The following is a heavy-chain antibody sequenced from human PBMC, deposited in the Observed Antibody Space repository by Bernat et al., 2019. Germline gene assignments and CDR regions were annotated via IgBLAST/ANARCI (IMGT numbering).Heavy chain of an antibody. CDR2: FDPEDGET. CDR1: GYTLTELS. D-gene: IGHD3-22*01. J-gene: IGHJ4*02. Sequence: QVQLVQSGAEVKKPGASVKVSCKVSGYTLTELSMHWVRQAPGKGLEWMGGFDPEDGETIYAQKFQGRVTMTEDTSTDTAYMELSSLRPEDPAVYYCATGPPLRGYYDSSGYPSYYFDYWGQGTLVTVSS. V-gene: IGHV1-24*01. CDR3: ATGPPLRGYYDSSGYPSYYFDY.